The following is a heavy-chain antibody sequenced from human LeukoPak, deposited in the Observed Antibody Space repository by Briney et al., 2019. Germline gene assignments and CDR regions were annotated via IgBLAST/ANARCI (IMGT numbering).Heavy chain of an antibody. D-gene: IGHD6-13*01. CDR1: GFTFSSFN. J-gene: IGHJ4*02. CDR2: ISSTSSLI. V-gene: IGHV3-21*01. CDR3: ARGVRIAVADY. Sequence: GGSLRLSCAASGFTFSSFNMNWVRQAPGKGLEWVSSISSTSSLIWYADSLKGRFTISRDNAKNSLYLQINSLRVEDTAVYYCARGVRIAVADYWGQGTLVTVSS.